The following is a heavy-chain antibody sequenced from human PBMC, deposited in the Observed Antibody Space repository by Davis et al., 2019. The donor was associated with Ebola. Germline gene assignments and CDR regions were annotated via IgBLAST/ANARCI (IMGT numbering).Heavy chain of an antibody. CDR2: IYYGGTT. J-gene: IGHJ4*02. CDR1: GGSFSGYY. CDR3: ARTPQYTSYGSYFDY. D-gene: IGHD1-26*01. Sequence: SETLSLTCAVYGGSFSGYYWNWIRQPPGKGLEWIGNIYYGGTTNYNPSLKSRVTISGDTSKNQFSLNVNSVTAADTAMYYCARTPQYTSYGSYFDYWGQGALVTVSS. V-gene: IGHV4-59*01.